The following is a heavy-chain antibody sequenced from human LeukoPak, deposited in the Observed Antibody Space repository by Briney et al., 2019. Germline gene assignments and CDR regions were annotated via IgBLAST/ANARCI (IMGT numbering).Heavy chain of an antibody. D-gene: IGHD2-15*01. J-gene: IGHJ4*02. V-gene: IGHV3-7*01. CDR1: GFTFSSYW. Sequence: GRSLRLSCAASGFTFSSYWMSWVRQAPGKGLEWVANIKQDGSEKYYVDSVKGRFTISRDNAKNSLYLQMNSLRAEDTAVYYCARLSGDITPSNDYWGQGTLVTVSS. CDR3: ARLSGDITPSNDY. CDR2: IKQDGSEK.